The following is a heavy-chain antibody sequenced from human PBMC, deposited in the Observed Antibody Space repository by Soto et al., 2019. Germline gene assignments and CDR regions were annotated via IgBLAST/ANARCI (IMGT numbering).Heavy chain of an antibody. D-gene: IGHD3-10*01. V-gene: IGHV3-30-3*01. CDR2: ISKDGSVN. CDR1: GFMFSRYA. CDR3: AGSRSASVHDSFGY. J-gene: IGHJ1*01. Sequence: QVQLVESGGRVVQPGGSLRLSCAASGFMFSRYAIHWVRQAPGKGLEWVAVISKDGSVNYYADSVRGRFSISRDKSKNTVDLEMSGRRDDYTAVFCCAGSRSASVHDSFGYWGQGTLVTVSS.